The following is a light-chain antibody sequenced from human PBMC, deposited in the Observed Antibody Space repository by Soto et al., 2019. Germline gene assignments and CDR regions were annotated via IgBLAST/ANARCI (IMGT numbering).Light chain of an antibody. CDR2: DAS. Sequence: EVVLTQSPATLSLSPGDRATLSCRASKYIYDYLAWYQQKPGQAPRLLVYDASHRATGIPARFTGSGSGTDFLLTINNVQPEDFATYYCLQAYTFPRTFGQGTKV. J-gene: IGKJ1*01. V-gene: IGKV3-11*01. CDR3: LQAYTFPRT. CDR1: KYIYDY.